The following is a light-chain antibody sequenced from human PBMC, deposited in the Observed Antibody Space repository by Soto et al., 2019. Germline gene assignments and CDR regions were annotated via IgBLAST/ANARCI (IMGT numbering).Light chain of an antibody. V-gene: IGLV2-23*01. CDR1: GSDVGSYNL. Sequence: QSVLTQPASVSASPGQSITIPCTGTGSDVGSYNLVSWFQQHPGKVPKLLIYEGTKRPSGLSDRFSGSKSGTTASLTISGLQAEDEAHYYCYSYAGENLYVFGTGTKLTVL. CDR2: EGT. J-gene: IGLJ1*01. CDR3: YSYAGENLYV.